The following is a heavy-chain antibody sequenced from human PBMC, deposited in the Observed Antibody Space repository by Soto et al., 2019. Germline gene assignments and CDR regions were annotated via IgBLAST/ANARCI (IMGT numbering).Heavy chain of an antibody. Sequence: SETLSLTCTVSGGSISSSSYYWGWIRQPPGKGLEWLGSSYYSGSTYYNPSLKSRVTISVDTSKNQFSLKLSSVTAADTAVYYCARYCSGGSCYSPWFDPWGQGTLVTVSS. CDR1: GGSISSSSYY. CDR2: SYYSGST. CDR3: ARYCSGGSCYSPWFDP. J-gene: IGHJ5*02. V-gene: IGHV4-39*01. D-gene: IGHD2-15*01.